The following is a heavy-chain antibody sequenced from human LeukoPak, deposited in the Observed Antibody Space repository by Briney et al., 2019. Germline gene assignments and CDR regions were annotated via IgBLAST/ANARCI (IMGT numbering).Heavy chain of an antibody. CDR2: ISSSSSYI. V-gene: IGHV3-21*01. Sequence: PGGSLRLSCAASGFTFSSYSMNWVRQAPGKGLEWVSSISSSSSYIYYADSVKGRFTISRDNAKNSLYLQMNSLRAEGTAVYYCARDQVATFAFDIWGQGTMVTVSS. J-gene: IGHJ3*02. CDR3: ARDQVATFAFDI. CDR1: GFTFSSYS. D-gene: IGHD5-12*01.